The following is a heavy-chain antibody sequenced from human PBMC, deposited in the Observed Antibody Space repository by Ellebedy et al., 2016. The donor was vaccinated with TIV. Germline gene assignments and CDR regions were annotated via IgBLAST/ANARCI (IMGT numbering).Heavy chain of an antibody. CDR1: GFTVSTNY. D-gene: IGHD3-16*01. CDR3: ARDRGSSAGRGYFDY. CDR2: IYSGGST. Sequence: PGGSLRLSCAASGFTVSTNYMSWVRQAPGTGLEWVSVIYSGGSTYYADSVKGRFTISRDNSKNTLYLQMNSLQAEDTAVYYCARDRGSSAGRGYFDYWGQGTLVTVSS. V-gene: IGHV3-66*01. J-gene: IGHJ4*02.